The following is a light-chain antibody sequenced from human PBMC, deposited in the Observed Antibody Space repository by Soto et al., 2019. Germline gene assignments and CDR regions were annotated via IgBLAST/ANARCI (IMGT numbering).Light chain of an antibody. CDR1: QVINTH. V-gene: IGKV1D-12*01. CDR2: DTS. J-gene: IGKJ4*01. CDR3: QQASRFPLS. Sequence: DIQMTQSPSSVSASVGDRVIITCRASQVINTHLAWYQQRPGRVPNLLIYDTSILQTGVPSRFSGSGSGTDFTLTISSLQPEDSGTYYCQQASRFPLSFGGGTKVDIK.